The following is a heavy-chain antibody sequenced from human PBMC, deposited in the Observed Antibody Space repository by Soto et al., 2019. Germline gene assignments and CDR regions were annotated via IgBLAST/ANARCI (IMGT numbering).Heavy chain of an antibody. D-gene: IGHD4-17*01. J-gene: IGHJ5*02. CDR3: ARGIKYGAYSRWFDP. CDR2: MNPNSGNT. V-gene: IGHV1-8*01. CDR1: GYTFTSYD. Sequence: QVQLVQSGAEVKKPGASVKVSCKASGYTFTSYDINWVRQATGQGLEYLGWMNPNSGNTAYVQKXQGCVTMTWDNSITTAYMELSSLRSEDTAVYFCARGIKYGAYSRWFDPWGQGTLVTVSS.